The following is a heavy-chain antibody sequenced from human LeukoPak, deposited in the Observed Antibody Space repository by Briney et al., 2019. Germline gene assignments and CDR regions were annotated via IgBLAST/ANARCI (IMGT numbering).Heavy chain of an antibody. CDR2: IYSGGST. Sequence: GGSLRLSCAASGFTVSSNYMSWVRQAPGKGLEWVSVIYSGGSTYYADSVKGRFTISRDNSRNMLYLQMNSLRAEDTAVYYSTRDWNDLDYWGQGTLVTVSS. CDR1: GFTVSSNY. J-gene: IGHJ4*02. D-gene: IGHD1-1*01. V-gene: IGHV3-66*02. CDR3: TRDWNDLDY.